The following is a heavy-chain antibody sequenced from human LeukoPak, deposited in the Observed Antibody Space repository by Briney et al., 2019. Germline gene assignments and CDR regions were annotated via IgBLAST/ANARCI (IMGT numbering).Heavy chain of an antibody. CDR1: GYTFTSYG. CDR3: ARARWELLAFDY. CDR2: ISAYNGNT. Sequence: ASVKVSCKASGYTFTSYGISWVRQAPGQGLEWMGWISAYNGNTNYAQKLQGRVTMTTDTSTSTAYMELRSLRSADTAVYYCARARWELLAFDYWGQGTLVTVSS. J-gene: IGHJ4*02. D-gene: IGHD1-26*01. V-gene: IGHV1-18*01.